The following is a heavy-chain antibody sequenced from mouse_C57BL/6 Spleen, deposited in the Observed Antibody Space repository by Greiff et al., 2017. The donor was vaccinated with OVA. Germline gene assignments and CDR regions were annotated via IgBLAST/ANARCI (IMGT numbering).Heavy chain of an antibody. Sequence: QVQLQQPGAELVKPGASVKLSCKASGYTFTSYWMQWVKQRPGQGLAWIGEIDPSDSYTNYNQKFKGKATLTVDTSSSTAYMQLSSLTSEDSAVYYCARFGNYYFDYWGQGTTLTVSS. V-gene: IGHV1-50*01. D-gene: IGHD2-1*01. J-gene: IGHJ2*01. CDR1: GYTFTSYW. CDR3: ARFGNYYFDY. CDR2: IDPSDSYT.